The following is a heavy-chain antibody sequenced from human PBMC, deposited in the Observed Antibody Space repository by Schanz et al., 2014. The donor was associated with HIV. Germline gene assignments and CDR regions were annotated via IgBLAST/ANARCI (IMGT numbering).Heavy chain of an antibody. CDR1: GFTFSRYR. Sequence: MQLVESGGGLVKPGGSLRLSCEGSGFTFSRYRMDWVRQAPEKGLGWVSTIGSGCRTIFYADSERGRFTISRANAENSLYLQLSGLRGADTAVYYCARKTDGSNDDREFDSWGQGTVVTVSS. J-gene: IGHJ3*01. CDR2: IGSGCRTI. V-gene: IGHV3-21*01. CDR3: ARKTDGSNDDREFDS. D-gene: IGHD1-1*01.